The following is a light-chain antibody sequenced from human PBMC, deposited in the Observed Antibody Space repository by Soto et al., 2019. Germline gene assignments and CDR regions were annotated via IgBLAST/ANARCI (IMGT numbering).Light chain of an antibody. CDR2: GAS. J-gene: IGKJ1*01. CDR3: QQYGSSGT. CDR1: RSVSSSY. Sequence: EIVLTQSPGTLSLFPGERATLSCRASRSVSSSYLAWYQQKPGQAPRLLIYGASNRATGIPDRFSGSGSGTDFTLTISRLEPEDFAVYYCQQYGSSGTFGQGTKVDI. V-gene: IGKV3-20*01.